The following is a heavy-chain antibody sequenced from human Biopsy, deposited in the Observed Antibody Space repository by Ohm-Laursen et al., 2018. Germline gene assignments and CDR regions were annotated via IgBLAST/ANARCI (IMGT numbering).Heavy chain of an antibody. CDR2: INGSGGST. CDR1: GFTFNDFA. J-gene: IGHJ6*02. V-gene: IGHV3-23*01. D-gene: IGHD4-23*01. CDR3: ARDTRWSPYHMDV. Sequence: SLRLSCAASGFTFNDFAMTWVRQAPGKGLECVSVINGSGGSTYYADPVKGRFTISRDNSKNTLYLQMNSLRADDTAVYYCARDTRWSPYHMDVWGQGTTVTVSS.